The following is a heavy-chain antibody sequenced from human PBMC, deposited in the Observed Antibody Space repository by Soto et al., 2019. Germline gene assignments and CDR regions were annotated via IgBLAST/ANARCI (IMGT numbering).Heavy chain of an antibody. CDR1: GIEFSNYA. CDR2: VSASGWSR. Sequence: EVQLLESGGGLVQPGGSLRLSCVGSGIEFSNYAMSWVRQAPGKGLEWVSIVSASGWSRYHADSVKGRFTISRDNSKNTLYLPMTNLRAEDTAVYYCAKDGNWLDVYYDVWGQGTPVTVSS. V-gene: IGHV3-23*01. J-gene: IGHJ4*02. D-gene: IGHD3-16*01. CDR3: AKDGNWLDVYYDV.